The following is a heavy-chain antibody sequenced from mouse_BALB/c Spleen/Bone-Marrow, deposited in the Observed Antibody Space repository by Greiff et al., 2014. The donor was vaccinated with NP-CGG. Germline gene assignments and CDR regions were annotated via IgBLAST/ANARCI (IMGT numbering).Heavy chain of an antibody. CDR2: ISYGGSYI. CDR3: ARDRGVQGYAMDY. D-gene: IGHD2-14*01. J-gene: IGHJ4*01. CDR1: GFTFSDFY. Sequence: EVQGVESGGGLVKPGGSLKLSCAASGFTFSDFYMYWVRQTPEKRLEWVATISYGGSYIYYPDSVKGRFTISRDDAKNNLYLQMSSLKSEDTAMYYCARDRGVQGYAMDYWGQGTSVTVSP. V-gene: IGHV5-4*02.